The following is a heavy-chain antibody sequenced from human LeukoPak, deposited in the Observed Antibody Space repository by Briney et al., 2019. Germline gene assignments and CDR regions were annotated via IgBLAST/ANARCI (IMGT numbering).Heavy chain of an antibody. CDR3: ARDRRYCSGGSCYSVHLGYYYGMDV. D-gene: IGHD2-15*01. J-gene: IGHJ6*02. V-gene: IGHV4-39*07. CDR2: IYYSGST. Sequence: LETLSLTCTVSGGSISSSSYYWGWIRQPPGKGLEWIGSIYYSGSTYYNPSLKSRVTISVDTSKNQFSLKLSSVTAADTAVYYCARDRRYCSGGSCYSVHLGYYYGMDVWGQGTTVTVSS. CDR1: GGSISSSSYY.